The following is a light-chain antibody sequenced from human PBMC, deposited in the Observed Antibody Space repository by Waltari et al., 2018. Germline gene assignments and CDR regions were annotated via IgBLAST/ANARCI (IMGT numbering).Light chain of an antibody. CDR3: QQNYTTPST. CDR2: GAS. CDR1: QNIITN. V-gene: IGKV1-39*01. J-gene: IGKJ2*01. Sequence: DIQLTQSPSSLSASVGDRVTITCRAGQNIITNLNWYYQKPGKAPRLRVYGASNLQIGVPYRFSGSGSGTDFTLTISSLHPADFASYYCQQNYTTPSTFGHGTKLDIK.